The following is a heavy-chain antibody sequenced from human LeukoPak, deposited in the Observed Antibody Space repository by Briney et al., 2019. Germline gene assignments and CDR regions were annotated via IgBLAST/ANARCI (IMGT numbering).Heavy chain of an antibody. J-gene: IGHJ3*02. CDR1: GFTFSSYG. CDR2: ISGSGRTT. CDR3: AKGHCSGASCYVFDI. D-gene: IGHD2-2*01. V-gene: IGHV3-23*01. Sequence: GGSLRLSCAGSGFTFSSYGMSWVRQAPGKGLEGVSSISGSGRTTYYADSVKGRFTLSRDNSKTTLYLQMNSLRAEDTAVYYCAKGHCSGASCYVFDIWGQGTMATVSS.